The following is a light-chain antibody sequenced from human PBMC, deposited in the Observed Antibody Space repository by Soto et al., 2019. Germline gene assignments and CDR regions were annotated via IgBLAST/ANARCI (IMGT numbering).Light chain of an antibody. J-gene: IGLJ3*02. CDR1: SSDVGGYNY. CDR2: EVT. Sequence: QLVLTQPASVSGSPGQSITISCTGTSSDVGGYNYVSWYQQHPGKAPKLIIYEVTHRPSGVSSRFYGSRSGNTASLTISGLQAEDEADYYCKSRTTRNTLVFGGGTKLTVL. V-gene: IGLV2-14*01. CDR3: KSRTTRNTLV.